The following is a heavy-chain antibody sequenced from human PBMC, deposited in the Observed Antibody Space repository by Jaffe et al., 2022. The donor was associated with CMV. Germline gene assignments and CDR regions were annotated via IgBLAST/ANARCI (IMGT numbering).Heavy chain of an antibody. CDR2: INPNSGGT. CDR1: GYTFTGYY. V-gene: IGHV1-2*02. Sequence: QVQLVQSGAEVKKPGASVKVSCKASGYTFTGYYMHWVRQAPGQGLEWMGWINPNSGGTNYAQKFQGRVTMTRDTSISTAYMELSRLRSDDTAVYYCAGEGYSSSWYLNYGEPGSHYYYYYGMDVWGQGTTVTVSS. D-gene: IGHD6-13*01. J-gene: IGHJ6*02. CDR3: AGEGYSSSWYLNYGEPGSHYYYYYGMDV.